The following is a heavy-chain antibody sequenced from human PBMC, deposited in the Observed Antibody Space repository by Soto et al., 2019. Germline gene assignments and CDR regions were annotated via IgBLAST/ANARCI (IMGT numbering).Heavy chain of an antibody. D-gene: IGHD3-10*01. J-gene: IGHJ4*02. CDR3: ARDAFDYYASGTYLV. V-gene: IGHV3-30-3*01. CDR1: GFTFTSFA. CDR2: ISYDGANK. Sequence: GSLRLSCAASGFTFTSFAFHFFRHSPFQWLEFVAAISYDGANKYYADSVTGRFTISRDSSKNVVSLQMNSLRSEDTAVYYCARDAFDYYASGTYLVWGQGTLVTVSS.